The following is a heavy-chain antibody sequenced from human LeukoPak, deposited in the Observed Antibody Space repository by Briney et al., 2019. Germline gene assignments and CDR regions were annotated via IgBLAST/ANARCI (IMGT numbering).Heavy chain of an antibody. V-gene: IGHV4-59*01. CDR3: ARDCSGGTCYNGILAGMDV. CDR2: VYYNGST. Sequence: SETLSLTCSVSGGSISSYYWSWFGQPPGKGRGWIGFVYYNGSTNYNPSLRSRVPISADTSKNQFSLRLNSVTAADTAVYYCARDCSGGTCYNGILAGMDVWGQGTTVTVSS. J-gene: IGHJ6*02. D-gene: IGHD2-15*01. CDR1: GGSISSYY.